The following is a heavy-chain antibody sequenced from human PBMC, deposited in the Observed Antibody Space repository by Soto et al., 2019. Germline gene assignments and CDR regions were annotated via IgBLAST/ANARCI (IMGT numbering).Heavy chain of an antibody. CDR2: IIPILGIA. Sequence: SVKVSCKASEGTFSSYTISWVRQAPGQGLEWMRRIIPILGIANYAQKFQGRDTITADKSTSTAYMELSSLRSEDTAVYYCARDRTGDTDYWGQGTLVTVSS. CDR3: ARDRTGDTDY. J-gene: IGHJ4*02. CDR1: EGTFSSYT. V-gene: IGHV1-69*04. D-gene: IGHD7-27*01.